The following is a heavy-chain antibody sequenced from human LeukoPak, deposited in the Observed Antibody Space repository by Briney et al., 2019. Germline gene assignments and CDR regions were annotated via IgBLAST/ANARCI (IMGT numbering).Heavy chain of an antibody. J-gene: IGHJ4*02. V-gene: IGHV1-46*01. CDR2: INHSGGST. CDR3: ARRVYDSSGYYYVDFDY. CDR1: GYTFTSYY. Sequence: ASVQVSCMASGYTFTSYYMHWVRQAPGQGLEWMGIINHSGGSTSKAQKFQGRVTMTRDTSTSTVYMELSSLRSEDTVVYYCARRVYDSSGYYYVDFDYSGQGTLVTVSS. D-gene: IGHD3-22*01.